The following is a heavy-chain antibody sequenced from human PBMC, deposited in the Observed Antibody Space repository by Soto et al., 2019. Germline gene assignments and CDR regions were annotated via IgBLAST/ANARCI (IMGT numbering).Heavy chain of an antibody. J-gene: IGHJ4*02. V-gene: IGHV4-28*01. CDR2: IYYSGTT. CDR1: GYSISSSNW. Sequence: QVQLQESGPGLVKPSDTLSLTCAVSGYSISSSNWWGWIRQPPGKGLEWIGYIYYSGTTYYNPSLKSRVNMSVDTSQNQFSLKLTSVTAVDTAVYYCARREIQGPIDYWGQGTLVTVSS. CDR3: ARREIQGPIDY. D-gene: IGHD1-26*01.